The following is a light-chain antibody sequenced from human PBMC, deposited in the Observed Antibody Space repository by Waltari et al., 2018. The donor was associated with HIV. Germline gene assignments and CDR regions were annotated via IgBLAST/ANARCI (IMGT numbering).Light chain of an antibody. CDR1: KLGDKY. Sequence: SYELTQPPSVSVSPGQTAIITCSGDKLGDKYACWYQQKPGQSPVLVIYQDNKRPSGIPERFSGSNSGNTATLTISGTQAMDEADYYCQAWDSKTVVFGGGTKLTVL. V-gene: IGLV3-1*01. J-gene: IGLJ2*01. CDR3: QAWDSKTVV. CDR2: QDN.